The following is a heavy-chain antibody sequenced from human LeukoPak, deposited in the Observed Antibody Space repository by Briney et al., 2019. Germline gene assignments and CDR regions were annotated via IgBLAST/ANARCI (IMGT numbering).Heavy chain of an antibody. CDR3: GKNPQPVGHIYCDS. J-gene: IGHJ4*02. CDR2: ISASGGRL. V-gene: IGHV3-23*01. CDR1: GLSFNSYS. D-gene: IGHD1-1*01. Sequence: GGSLRLSCAASGLSFNSYSMSWARQAPGKGLEWVSSISASGGRLDYADSVRGRFTISRDNPKNTLYLQMGSLTAEDTAVYYCGKNPQPVGHIYCDSWGQGTLVSVSS.